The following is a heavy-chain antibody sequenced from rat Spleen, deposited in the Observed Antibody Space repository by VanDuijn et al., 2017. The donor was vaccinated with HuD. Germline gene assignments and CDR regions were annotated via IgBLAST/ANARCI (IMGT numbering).Heavy chain of an antibody. Sequence: EVQLVESGGGLVQPGKSLKLSCVASGFTFSNSAMAWVRQAPTKGLEWVASISVGGGNTYYRDSVKGRFTVSRDNAKNTLYLQMDSLKAEDTATYYCVTTYFGYGYFDYWGQGVLVTVSS. J-gene: IGHJ2*01. D-gene: IGHD1-9*01. CDR1: GFTFSNSA. CDR3: VTTYFGYGYFDY. CDR2: ISVGGGNT. V-gene: IGHV5S13*01.